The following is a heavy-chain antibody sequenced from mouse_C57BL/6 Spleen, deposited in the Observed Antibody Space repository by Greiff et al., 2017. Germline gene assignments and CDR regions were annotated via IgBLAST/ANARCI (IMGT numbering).Heavy chain of an antibody. CDR1: GYTFTSYW. Sequence: QVQLQQSGAELAKPGASVKLSCKASGYTFTSYWMHWVKQRPGQGLEWIGYINPSSGYTKYNQKFKDKATLTADQSSSTAYMQLSSLTYADSAVYYCAREGTTVVASDYWGQGTTLTVSS. CDR2: INPSSGYT. J-gene: IGHJ2*01. V-gene: IGHV1-7*01. CDR3: AREGTTVVASDY. D-gene: IGHD1-1*01.